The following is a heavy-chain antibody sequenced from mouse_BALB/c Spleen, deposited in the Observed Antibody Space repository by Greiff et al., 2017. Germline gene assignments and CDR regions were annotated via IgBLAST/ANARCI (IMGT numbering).Heavy chain of an antibody. CDR1: GYTFTSYW. CDR2: INPSTGYT. J-gene: IGHJ3*01. D-gene: IGHD4-1*01. V-gene: IGHV1-7*01. CDR3: APNWDAFAY. Sequence: QVHVKQSGAELAKPGASVKMSCKASGYTFTSYWMHWVKQRPGQGLEWIGYINPSTGYTEYNQKFKDKATLTADKSSSTAYMQLSSLTSEDSAVYYCAPNWDAFAYWGQGTLVTVSA.